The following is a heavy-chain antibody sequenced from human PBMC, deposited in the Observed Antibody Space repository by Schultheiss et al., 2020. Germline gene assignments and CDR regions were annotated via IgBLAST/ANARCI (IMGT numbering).Heavy chain of an antibody. D-gene: IGHD4-17*01. J-gene: IGHJ4*02. CDR3: ARVSDYGDYDDGTIDY. V-gene: IGHV3-21*01. Sequence: GGSLRLSCAASGFTFSSYSMNWVRQAPGKGLEWVSSISSSSSYIYYADSVKGRFTISRDNAKNSLYLQMNSLRAEDTAVYYCARVSDYGDYDDGTIDYWGQGTLVTVFS. CDR2: ISSSSSYI. CDR1: GFTFSSYS.